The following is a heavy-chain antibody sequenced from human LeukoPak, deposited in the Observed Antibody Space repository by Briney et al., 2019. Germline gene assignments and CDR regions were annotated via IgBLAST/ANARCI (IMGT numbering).Heavy chain of an antibody. J-gene: IGHJ4*02. CDR1: EFTFSNFW. V-gene: IGHV3-7*03. Sequence: GGSLRLSCAASEFTFSNFWMGWVRQAPGKGLEWVANIKQDGSEKYYVDSVKGRFTISRDNAKNSLYLQMNSLRAEDTAVYYCARERAGFYSSPYYFDYWGQGTLVTVSS. CDR2: IKQDGSEK. CDR3: ARERAGFYSSPYYFDY. D-gene: IGHD6-13*01.